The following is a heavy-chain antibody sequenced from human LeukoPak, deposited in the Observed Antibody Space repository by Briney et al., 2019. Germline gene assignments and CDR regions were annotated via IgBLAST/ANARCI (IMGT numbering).Heavy chain of an antibody. CDR2: IHPGNSDI. CDR3: ARAPTGFPNWFDP. J-gene: IGHJ5*02. CDR1: GYNFANYW. V-gene: IGHV5-51*01. D-gene: IGHD2-8*02. Sequence: HGESLKISCKGSGYNFANYWIAWVRQMPGKGLEWMGIIHPGNSDIRYSPSFQGQVTISADKSISTSYLQWSSLKASDTAIYYCARAPTGFPNWFDPWGQGTLVTVSS.